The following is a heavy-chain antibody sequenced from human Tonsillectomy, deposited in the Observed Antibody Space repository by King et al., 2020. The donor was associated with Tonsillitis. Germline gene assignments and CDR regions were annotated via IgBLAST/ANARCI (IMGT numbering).Heavy chain of an antibody. D-gene: IGHD3-22*01. CDR3: SKARDVSFYYETSGHDY. J-gene: IGHJ4*02. Sequence: VQLVESGGGLVQPGGSLRLSCAASGFTFSSYVMSWVRQAPGKGLEWVSAISGSGTSTYYADSVKGRFTISRDNSKNTLYLQMNSLRAEDTAVYHCSKARDVSFYYETSGHDYWGQGTLVTVSS. V-gene: IGHV3-23*04. CDR2: ISGSGTST. CDR1: GFTFSSYV.